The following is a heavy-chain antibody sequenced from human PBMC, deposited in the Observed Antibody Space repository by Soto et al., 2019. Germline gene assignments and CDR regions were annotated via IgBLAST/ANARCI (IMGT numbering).Heavy chain of an antibody. CDR2: IFSNDEK. CDR3: ARIIEYGDYWYYFDY. CDR1: GFSLSNARMG. V-gene: IGHV2-26*01. D-gene: IGHD4-17*01. Sequence: QVTLKESGPVLVKPTETLTLTCTVSGFSLSNARMGVSWIRQPPGKALEWLAHIFSNDEKSYSTSLKSRLTISKDNSKSQVVLTMTNIDPVDTATYYCARIIEYGDYWYYFDYWGQGTLVTVSS. J-gene: IGHJ4*02.